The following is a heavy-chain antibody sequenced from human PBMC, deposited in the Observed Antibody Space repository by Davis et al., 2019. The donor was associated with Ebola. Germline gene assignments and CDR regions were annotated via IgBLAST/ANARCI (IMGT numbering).Heavy chain of an antibody. J-gene: IGHJ4*02. CDR3: ARGGQAAAGKFDL. CDR2: IHTGEDG. V-gene: IGHV4-61*02. D-gene: IGHD6-13*01. Sequence: PSETLPLTCTVSGGSIIGSSYYWKWIRQSAGTGLDGIWRIHTGEDGNYNPSLKSLGTMSVDTSKNQFSLKLNSLTAADTAVYYCARGGQAAAGKFDLWGQGTLVTVAS. CDR1: GGSIIGSSYY.